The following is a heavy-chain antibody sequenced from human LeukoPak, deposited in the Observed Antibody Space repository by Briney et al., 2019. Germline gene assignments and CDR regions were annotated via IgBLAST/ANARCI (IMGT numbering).Heavy chain of an antibody. Sequence: ASVKVSCKASGYTFTSYGISWVRQAPGQGLEWMGWISAYNGNTNYAQKFQGRVTMTRNTSISTAYMELSSLRSEDTAVYYCARGNFLGRFANWFDPWGQGTLVTVSS. J-gene: IGHJ5*02. V-gene: IGHV1-18*01. D-gene: IGHD2/OR15-2a*01. CDR1: GYTFTSYG. CDR2: ISAYNGNT. CDR3: ARGNFLGRFANWFDP.